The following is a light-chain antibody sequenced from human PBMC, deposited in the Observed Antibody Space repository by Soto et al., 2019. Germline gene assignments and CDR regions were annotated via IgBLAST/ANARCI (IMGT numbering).Light chain of an antibody. CDR1: PSVSSSY. Sequence: EIVLTQSPVTLSLSPGERATLSCRASPSVSSSYLAWYQQKPGQAPRLLIYGASSRATGIPDRFTDSGSGTDFTLTISRLEPEDFAVYYCQQYGSSPLLTFGQGTKVDIK. V-gene: IGKV3-20*01. CDR3: QQYGSSPLLT. CDR2: GAS. J-gene: IGKJ1*01.